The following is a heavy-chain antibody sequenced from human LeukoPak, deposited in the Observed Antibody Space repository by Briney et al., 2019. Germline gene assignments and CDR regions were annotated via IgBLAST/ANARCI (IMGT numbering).Heavy chain of an antibody. V-gene: IGHV3-48*01. CDR2: ISRSSSTI. J-gene: IGHJ4*02. D-gene: IGHD1-26*01. CDR3: ARDQRGSYGMDY. CDR1: GFTFSSYE. Sequence: GGSLRLSCAASGFTFSSYEMNWVRQAPGKGLEWVSYISRSSSTIYYTDSVKGRFTVSRDNAQNSLYLQMNSLRAEDTAVYYCARDQRGSYGMDYWGQGTLVTVSS.